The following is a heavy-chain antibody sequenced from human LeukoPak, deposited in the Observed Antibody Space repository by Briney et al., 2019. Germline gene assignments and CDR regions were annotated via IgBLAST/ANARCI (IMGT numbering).Heavy chain of an antibody. J-gene: IGHJ4*02. V-gene: IGHV3-7*01. CDR1: GFTLSSYW. D-gene: IGHD4-11*01. CDR2: MKEDGSEK. CDR3: ARDKGYSNFDY. Sequence: GGSLRLSCAASGFTLSSYWMSWVRQAPGKGLEWVANMKEDGSEKNYVDSVKGRFTISRDNAQDSLYLQMNSLRAEDTAVYYCARDKGYSNFDYWGQGTLVTVSS.